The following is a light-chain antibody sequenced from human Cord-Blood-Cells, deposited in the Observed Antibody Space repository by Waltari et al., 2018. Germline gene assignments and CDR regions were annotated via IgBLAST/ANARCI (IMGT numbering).Light chain of an antibody. Sequence: QSALTQPASVSGSPGQSITISCIGTSSDVGGSNYVSWYQQHPGKAPKLMIYDVSNRPSGVSNRFSGSKSGNTASLTISGLQAEDEADYYCSSYTSSSTLVFGGGTKLTVL. J-gene: IGLJ2*01. CDR2: DVS. V-gene: IGLV2-14*01. CDR1: SSDVGGSNY. CDR3: SSYTSSSTLV.